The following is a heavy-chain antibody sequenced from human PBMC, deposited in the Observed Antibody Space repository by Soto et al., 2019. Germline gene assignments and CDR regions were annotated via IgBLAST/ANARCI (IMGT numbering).Heavy chain of an antibody. CDR2: ISGSGGST. V-gene: IGHV3-23*01. J-gene: IGHJ5*02. CDR3: AKDEFPPERHCSGGSCYSNWFDP. CDR1: GFTFSSYA. Sequence: PGGSLRLSCAASGFTFSSYAMSWVRQAPGKGLEWVSAISGSGGSTYYADSVKGRFTISRDNSKNTLYLQMNSLRAEDTAVYYCAKDEFPPERHCSGGSCYSNWFDPWGQGTLVTFSS. D-gene: IGHD2-15*01.